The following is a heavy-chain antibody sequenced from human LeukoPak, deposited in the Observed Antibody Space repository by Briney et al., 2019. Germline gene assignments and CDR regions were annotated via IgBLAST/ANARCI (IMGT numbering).Heavy chain of an antibody. J-gene: IGHJ4*02. V-gene: IGHV4-59*01. CDR1: GGSMSNCY. Sequence: PSETLSLTCTVSGGSMSNCYWSWIRQPPGKGLEWIGFIYYSGSTNYNPSLESRVTMSIDTSKNQSSLKVRSVTAADTAVYYCTRMDYWGQGTLITVSS. CDR3: TRMDY. CDR2: IYYSGST.